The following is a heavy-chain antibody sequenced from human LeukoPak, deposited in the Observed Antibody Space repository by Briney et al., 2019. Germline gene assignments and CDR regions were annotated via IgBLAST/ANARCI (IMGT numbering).Heavy chain of an antibody. J-gene: IGHJ4*01. Sequence: GGSLRLSCAASGFSVGNNYMSWDRQAPGKGLEWVSLIYSGGDKRYAASVKGRFTISRDNSKNTLYLQMDSLRVEDTAVYYCGGYSSLDHWGQGTLVTVSS. V-gene: IGHV3-53*01. CDR2: IYSGGDK. D-gene: IGHD3-22*01. CDR3: GGYSSLDH. CDR1: GFSVGNNY.